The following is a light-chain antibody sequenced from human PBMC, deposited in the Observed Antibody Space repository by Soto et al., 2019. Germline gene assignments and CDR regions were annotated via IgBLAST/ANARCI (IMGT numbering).Light chain of an antibody. V-gene: IGLV1-44*01. J-gene: IGLJ2*01. CDR2: SNT. CDR1: GSNIGSNA. Sequence: QSVLTQPPSASGTPEQRVTISCSGSGSNIGSNAVSWYQQLPGTAPKLLIYSNTQRPSGVPDRFSGSQSGTSASLAISGLHSEDEGDYYCAAWDGSLKGPVFGGGTQLTVL. CDR3: AAWDGSLKGPV.